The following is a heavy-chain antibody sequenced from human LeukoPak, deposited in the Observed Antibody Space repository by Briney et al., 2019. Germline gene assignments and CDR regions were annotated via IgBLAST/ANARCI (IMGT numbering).Heavy chain of an antibody. CDR3: AKDWQWLD. J-gene: IGHJ4*02. CDR2: IKKDGSEK. CDR1: GFGFRDYW. V-gene: IGHV3-7*03. Sequence: GGSLRLSCAASGFGFRDYWMSWVRQAPGKGLEWVANIKKDGSEKHYVDSVKGRFTISRDNSKNTLYLQMNSLRAEDTAVYYCAKDWQWLDWGQGTLVTVSS. D-gene: IGHD6-19*01.